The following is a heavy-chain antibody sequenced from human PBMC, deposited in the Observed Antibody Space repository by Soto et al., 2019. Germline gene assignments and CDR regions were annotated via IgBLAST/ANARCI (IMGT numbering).Heavy chain of an antibody. CDR3: ARGQWERYQSYYYYYGMDV. Sequence: KQFRASVKVSCKASGGTFSSYAISWVRQAPGQGLEWMGGIIPIFGTANYAQKFQGRVTITADESTSTAYMELSSLRSEDTAVYYCARGQWERYQSYYYYYGMDVWGQGTTVTVS. CDR1: GGTFSSYA. D-gene: IGHD1-1*01. CDR2: IIPIFGTA. J-gene: IGHJ6*02. V-gene: IGHV1-69*13.